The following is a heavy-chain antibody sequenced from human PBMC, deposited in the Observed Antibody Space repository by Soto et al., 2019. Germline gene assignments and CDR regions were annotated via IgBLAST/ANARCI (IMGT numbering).Heavy chain of an antibody. V-gene: IGHV6-1*01. D-gene: IGHD6-13*01. Sequence: SQTLSLTCAISGDSVSSNSAAWNWIRQSPSRGLEWLGRTYYRSKWYNDYAVSVKSRITINPDTSKNQFSLQLNSVTPEDTAVYYCARGSGIAAAGRYYYYMDVWGKGTXVTVSS. CDR1: GDSVSSNSAA. CDR2: TYYRSKWYN. CDR3: ARGSGIAAAGRYYYYMDV. J-gene: IGHJ6*03.